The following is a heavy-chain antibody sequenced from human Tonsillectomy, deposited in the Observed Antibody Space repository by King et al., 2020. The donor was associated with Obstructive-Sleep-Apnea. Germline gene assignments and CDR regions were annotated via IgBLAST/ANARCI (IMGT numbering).Heavy chain of an antibody. V-gene: IGHV3-23*04. Sequence: EVQLVESGGGLVQPGGSLRLSCAASGFTFSSYAMSWVRQAPGKGLEWVSAISGSGGSTYYADSVKGRFTISRDNSKNTLYLQMNSLRAEDTAVYYCAKATPIYCSGGSCYRTAYYYYYGMDVWGQGTTVTVSS. D-gene: IGHD2-15*01. CDR2: ISGSGGST. CDR3: AKATPIYCSGGSCYRTAYYYYYGMDV. J-gene: IGHJ6*02. CDR1: GFTFSSYA.